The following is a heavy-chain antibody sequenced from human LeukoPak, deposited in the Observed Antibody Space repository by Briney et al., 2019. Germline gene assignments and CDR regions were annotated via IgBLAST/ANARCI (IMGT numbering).Heavy chain of an antibody. CDR1: GFTFSSYW. V-gene: IGHV3-7*01. Sequence: PGGSLRLSCAASGFTFSSYWMSWVRQAPGKGLEWVANIKQDGSEKYYVDSVKGRFTISRDNAKNSLYLQMNSLRAEDTAVYYCARDRSGWYPHTDYFDYWGQGSLVTVSS. J-gene: IGHJ4*02. D-gene: IGHD6-19*01. CDR2: IKQDGSEK. CDR3: ARDRSGWYPHTDYFDY.